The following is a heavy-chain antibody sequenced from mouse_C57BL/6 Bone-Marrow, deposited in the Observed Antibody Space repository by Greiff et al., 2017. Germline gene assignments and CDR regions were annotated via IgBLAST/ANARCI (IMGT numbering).Heavy chain of an antibody. CDR3: AASYYGSLYAMDY. Sequence: VQLQQSGPGLVQPSQSLSITCTVSGFSLTSYGVHWVRQSPGKGLEWLGVIWSGGSTDYNAAFISRLSISKDNSKSQVFFKMNSLQADDTARYYWAASYYGSLYAMDYWGQGTSVNVSS. D-gene: IGHD1-1*01. CDR2: IWSGGST. CDR1: GFSLTSYG. J-gene: IGHJ4*01. V-gene: IGHV2-2*01.